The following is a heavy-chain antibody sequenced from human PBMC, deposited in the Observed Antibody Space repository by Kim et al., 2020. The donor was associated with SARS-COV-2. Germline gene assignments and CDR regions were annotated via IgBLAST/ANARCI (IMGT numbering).Heavy chain of an antibody. D-gene: IGHD5-18*01. Sequence: TYYADSVKGQFTISRHNSKNTRYLQMNSLRAEDPAVYYCARDPGTAMARDGGQGTLVTVSS. V-gene: IGHV3-53*04. CDR3: ARDPGTAMARD. J-gene: IGHJ4*02. CDR2: T.